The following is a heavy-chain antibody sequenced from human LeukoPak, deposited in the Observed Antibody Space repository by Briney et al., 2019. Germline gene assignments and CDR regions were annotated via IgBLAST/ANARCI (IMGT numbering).Heavy chain of an antibody. Sequence: PSETLSLTCAVYGGSFSGYYWSWLRQPPGKGLDWIGEINHSGSTNYNPSLKSRVTISVDTSKNQFSLKLSSVTAADTAVYYCARGARRYCSGGSCYGNWFDPWGQGTLVTVSS. V-gene: IGHV4-34*01. D-gene: IGHD2-15*01. CDR3: ARGARRYCSGGSCYGNWFDP. CDR2: INHSGST. CDR1: GGSFSGYY. J-gene: IGHJ5*02.